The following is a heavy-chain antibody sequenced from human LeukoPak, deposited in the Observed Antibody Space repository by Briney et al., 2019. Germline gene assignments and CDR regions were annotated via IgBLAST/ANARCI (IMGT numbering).Heavy chain of an antibody. D-gene: IGHD3-22*01. CDR1: GFTFSSYW. CDR3: ARGGDSSGYYVWFDP. CDR2: ISSSGTTT. V-gene: IGHV3-48*01. Sequence: GGSLRLSCAASGFTFSSYWMSWIRQAPGKGLEWVSYISSSGTTTYYADSVRGRFTISRDNAKNSVYLQMNSLRAEDTAVYHCARGGDSSGYYVWFDPWGQGTLVTVSS. J-gene: IGHJ5*02.